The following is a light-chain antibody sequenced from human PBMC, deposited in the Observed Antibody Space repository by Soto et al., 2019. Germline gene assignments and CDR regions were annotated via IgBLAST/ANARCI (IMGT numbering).Light chain of an antibody. V-gene: IGLV2-14*01. CDR1: GSDAAVYTC. Sequence: QSVLTQPASVSGTPGQSITISCTGTGSDAAVYTCVTWFQHHPGKAPQLIIYVVSHRSSGVSNRFSRSKPCNTAPLPISALQADYVGDYYSAPKTSTLAHVFGPGTKGAVL. CDR3: APKTSTLAHV. CDR2: VVS. J-gene: IGLJ1*01.